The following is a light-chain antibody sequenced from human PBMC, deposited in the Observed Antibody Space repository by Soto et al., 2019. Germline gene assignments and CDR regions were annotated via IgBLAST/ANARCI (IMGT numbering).Light chain of an antibody. Sequence: DIQMTQSPSSLSASVGDRVTITCRASQSISSYLNWYQQKPGKAPKLLIYAASSLQSGVPSRFSGSGSGTDSLPPLVIFQPEDFEPYSGNQVTVPFRTFGPGTKVDIK. V-gene: IGKV1-39*01. CDR2: AAS. J-gene: IGKJ3*01. CDR1: QSISSY. CDR3: NQVTVPFRT.